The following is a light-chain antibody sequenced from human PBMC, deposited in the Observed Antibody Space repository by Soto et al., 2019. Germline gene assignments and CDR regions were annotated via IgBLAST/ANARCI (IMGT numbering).Light chain of an antibody. CDR1: QSINGW. CDR2: TAS. CDR3: QQYNSYPWT. Sequence: DIQMTQSPSTLSASVGDRVTITCRASQSINGWLAWFQQKPGKAPKLLIYTASSLESGVPSRFSGSRSGTEFTLTISSLQPDDFATYYCQQYNSYPWTFGQGTKVEIK. J-gene: IGKJ1*01. V-gene: IGKV1-5*03.